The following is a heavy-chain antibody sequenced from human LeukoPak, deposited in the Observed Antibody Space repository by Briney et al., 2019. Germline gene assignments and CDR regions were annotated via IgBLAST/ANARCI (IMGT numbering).Heavy chain of an antibody. CDR3: ARVFRPWLQSDAFDI. D-gene: IGHD5-24*01. J-gene: IGHJ3*02. Sequence: RASVKVSCKASGYTFTSYYMHWVRQAPGQGLEWMGIINPSGGSTSYAQKFQGRVTMTRDMSTSTVYMELSSLRSEDTAVYYCARVFRPWLQSDAFDIWGQGTMVTVSS. CDR2: INPSGGST. V-gene: IGHV1-46*01. CDR1: GYTFTSYY.